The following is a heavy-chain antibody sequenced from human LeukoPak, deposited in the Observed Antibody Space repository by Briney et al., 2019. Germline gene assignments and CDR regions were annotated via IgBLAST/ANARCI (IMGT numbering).Heavy chain of an antibody. J-gene: IGHJ4*02. CDR1: GGTFSSYA. Sequence: GASVKVSCKASGGTFSSYAISWVRQAPGQGLEWMGGIIPIFGTANYAQKFQGRVTITADESTSTAYMELSSLRSDDTAVYYCARALGIKVPAANYWGQGTLVTVSS. CDR2: IIPIFGTA. D-gene: IGHD2-2*01. CDR3: ARALGIKVPAANY. V-gene: IGHV1-69*13.